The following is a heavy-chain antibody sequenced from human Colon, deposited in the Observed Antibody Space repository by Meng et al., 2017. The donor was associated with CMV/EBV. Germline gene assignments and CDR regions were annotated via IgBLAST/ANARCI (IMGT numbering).Heavy chain of an antibody. V-gene: IGHV3-21*02. CDR1: GFTFSSHS. J-gene: IGHJ4*02. CDR2: ISRSSTHI. Sequence: GQLVESGGGLVKPGGSLRLSCTTSGFTFSSHSMNWVRQAPGKGLEWVSSISRSSTHIYYLDSVKGRFTISRDNARNSLYLQMNSLRAEDTAVYYCAREEVGEMAVFDNWGQGTLVTVSS. D-gene: IGHD5-24*01. CDR3: AREEVGEMAVFDN.